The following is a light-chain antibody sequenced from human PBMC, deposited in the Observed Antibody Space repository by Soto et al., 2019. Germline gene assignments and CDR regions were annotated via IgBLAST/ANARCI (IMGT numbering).Light chain of an antibody. CDR1: QSVSPN. V-gene: IGKV3-15*01. Sequence: EIVMTQSPATLSVSPGERATLSCRASQSVSPNLAWYQQKPGQAPRLLIYGASTRATGIPARFSGSGSGTEFTITISSLQSEDLAVYRCHQYNNGPLTFGQGTKVEI. CDR2: GAS. J-gene: IGKJ1*01. CDR3: HQYNNGPLT.